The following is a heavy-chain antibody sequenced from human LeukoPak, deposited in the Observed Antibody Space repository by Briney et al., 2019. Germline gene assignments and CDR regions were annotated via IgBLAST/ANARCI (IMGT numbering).Heavy chain of an antibody. CDR1: GLTFSRYA. CDR2: VASDGNDK. D-gene: IGHD6-13*01. J-gene: IGHJ4*02. CDR3: ARDNTIGAADYYFDY. V-gene: IGHV3-30*04. Sequence: GGSLRLSCAVSGLTFSRYAMHWVRQAPGKGLEWVAVVASDGNDKHHADSVKGRFTISRDNSKNTLYLQMNSLRADDTAVYYCARDNTIGAADYYFDYWGQGTLVTVSS.